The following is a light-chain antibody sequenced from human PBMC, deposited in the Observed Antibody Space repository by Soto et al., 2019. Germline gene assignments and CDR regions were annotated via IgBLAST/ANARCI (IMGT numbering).Light chain of an antibody. Sequence: EIVLTQSPATLSLSPGERATLSCRASQSVSSYLACYQQKPGQAPRLLIYDASNRATGIPARFSGSGSGTDFTLPIRSLEPEDFAVYYCQQRSNWPLTFGGGTKVEIK. CDR2: DAS. V-gene: IGKV3-11*01. CDR3: QQRSNWPLT. CDR1: QSVSSY. J-gene: IGKJ4*01.